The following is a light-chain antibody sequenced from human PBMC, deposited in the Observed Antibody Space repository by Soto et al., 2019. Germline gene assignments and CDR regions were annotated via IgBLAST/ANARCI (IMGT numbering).Light chain of an antibody. V-gene: IGKV3-15*01. Sequence: EIVMTQSPATLSVSPGERATLSCRASQSVRGNLAWYQQKPGQSPRLLIYGASSRATGIPVRFIGSGSGTEFTLTISSLQSEDFAVYYCQQYNNWPFITFGQGTRLEIK. CDR1: QSVRGN. CDR3: QQYNNWPFIT. J-gene: IGKJ5*01. CDR2: GAS.